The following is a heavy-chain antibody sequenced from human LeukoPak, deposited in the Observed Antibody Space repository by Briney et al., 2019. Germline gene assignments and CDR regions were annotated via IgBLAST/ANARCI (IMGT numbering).Heavy chain of an antibody. CDR3: ARGLTIFGVVNDAFDF. V-gene: IGHV3-74*01. CDR1: GFTFSSYW. CDR2: INSDGSST. D-gene: IGHD3-3*01. Sequence: PGGSLRLSCAASGFTFSSYWMSWVRQAPGKGLVWVSLINSDGSSTIYADSVKGRFTISRDNAKNTLYLQMNSLRAEDTAVYYCARGLTIFGVVNDAFDFWGQGTMVTVSS. J-gene: IGHJ3*01.